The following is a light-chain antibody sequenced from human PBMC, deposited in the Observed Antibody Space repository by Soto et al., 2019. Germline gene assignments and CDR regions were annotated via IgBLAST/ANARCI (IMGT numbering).Light chain of an antibody. CDR2: WAS. Sequence: DIVMTQTPDSLAVSLVEMATINCKSSQSVLYSSNNKNYLAWYQQKPGQVPKLLIYWASTRESGVPDRFSGSGSGTDFTLTISSLQAADVAVYYCQQYYTIPVTFGQGTKVEIE. CDR3: QQYYTIPVT. J-gene: IGKJ1*01. CDR1: QSVLYSSNNKNY. V-gene: IGKV4-1*01.